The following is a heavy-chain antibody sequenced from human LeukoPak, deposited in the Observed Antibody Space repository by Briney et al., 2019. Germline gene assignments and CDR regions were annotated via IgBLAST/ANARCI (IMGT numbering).Heavy chain of an antibody. D-gene: IGHD3-16*02. J-gene: IGHJ4*02. CDR1: GYSFTTYA. V-gene: IGHV7-4-1*02. CDR3: ARASQPLGGLSFPDY. Sequence: ASVKVSCKAAGYSFTTYALNWVRQAPGQGVEGRGGSNPNSGKATYAQGFTGRFVFSLDTSVNTAYLQISSLKAEDTAVYYCARASQPLGGLSFPDYWGQGTLVTVSS. CDR2: SNPNSGKA.